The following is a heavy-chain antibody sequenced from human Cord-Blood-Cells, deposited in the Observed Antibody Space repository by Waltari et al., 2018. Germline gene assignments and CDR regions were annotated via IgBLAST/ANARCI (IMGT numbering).Heavy chain of an antibody. CDR1: GGSFSGYY. Sequence: QVQLQQWGAGLLKPSETLSLTCAVYGGSFSGYYWSWIRQPPGKGLGWIGEINHSGSTNYNPSLKSRVTISVDTSKNQFSLKLSSVTAADTAVYYCARGESAPAPDYWGQGTLVTVSS. D-gene: IGHD3-3*01. V-gene: IGHV4-34*01. CDR2: INHSGST. CDR3: ARGESAPAPDY. J-gene: IGHJ4*02.